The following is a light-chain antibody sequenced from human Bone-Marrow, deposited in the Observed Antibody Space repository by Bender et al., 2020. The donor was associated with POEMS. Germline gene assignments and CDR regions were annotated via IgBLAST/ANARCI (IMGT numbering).Light chain of an antibody. CDR2: EGS. V-gene: IGLV2-14*02. Sequence: QSALTQPASVSGSPGQSITVSCTGTSSDVGNYHLVSWYQQHPGRAPKLLIYEGSKRASGVSDRFSGSKSVNTASLTVSGLQAEDEADYYCSSYAGNSYVFGGGTKVTVL. J-gene: IGLJ1*01. CDR3: SSYAGNSYV. CDR1: SSDVGNYHL.